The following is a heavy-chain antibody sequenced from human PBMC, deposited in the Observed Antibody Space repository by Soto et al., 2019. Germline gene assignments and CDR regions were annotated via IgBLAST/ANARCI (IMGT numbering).Heavy chain of an antibody. J-gene: IGHJ3*01. Sequence: QEQLVESGGGVVQPGMSLRLSCAASGFTFSDYGMHWVRQAPGKGLEWVAVISYDGNHQEYAASVKGRCTISRDKSKNTLFLEVNSLRVHDTAVYYCATAVRFRGYCRSSDCYADAFDPWRPGTMVTVSS. CDR3: ATAVRFRGYCRSSDCYADAFDP. D-gene: IGHD2-2*01. V-gene: IGHV3-30*03. CDR1: GFTFSDYG. CDR2: ISYDGNHQ.